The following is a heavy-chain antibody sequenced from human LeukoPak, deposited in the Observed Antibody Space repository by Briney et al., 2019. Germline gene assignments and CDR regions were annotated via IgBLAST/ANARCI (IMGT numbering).Heavy chain of an antibody. J-gene: IGHJ6*02. Sequence: ASVKVSCKASGYTFTGYYMHWVRQAPGQGLEWMGWINPNSGGTNYAQKFQGRATMTRDTSISTVYMELSRLRSDDTAVYYCARDPIRITIFGVVSEAFLCGMDVWGQGTTVTVSS. D-gene: IGHD3-3*01. CDR3: ARDPIRITIFGVVSEAFLCGMDV. V-gene: IGHV1-2*02. CDR2: INPNSGGT. CDR1: GYTFTGYY.